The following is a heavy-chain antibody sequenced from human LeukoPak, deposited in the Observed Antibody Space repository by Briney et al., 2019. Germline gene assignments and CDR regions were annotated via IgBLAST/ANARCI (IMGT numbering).Heavy chain of an antibody. J-gene: IGHJ3*02. V-gene: IGHV3-21*01. Sequence: PGGSLRLSCAASGFTFSSYSMNWVRQAPGKGLAWVSSISSSSSYIYYADSVKGRFTIPRDNAKNSLYLQMNSLRAEDTAVYYCARAKSYDSSGYYIDAFDIWGQGTMVTVSS. D-gene: IGHD3-22*01. CDR2: ISSSSSYI. CDR1: GFTFSSYS. CDR3: ARAKSYDSSGYYIDAFDI.